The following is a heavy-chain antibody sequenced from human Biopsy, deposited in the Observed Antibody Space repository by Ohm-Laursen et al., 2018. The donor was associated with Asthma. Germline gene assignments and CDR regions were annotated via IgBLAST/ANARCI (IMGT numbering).Heavy chain of an antibody. D-gene: IGHD4-23*01. J-gene: IGHJ3*02. V-gene: IGHV3-30*03. CDR1: GFVFNQSG. CDR3: ARESGQDSGGTGAFDR. CDR2: ISSDGHNK. Sequence: SLRLSCTAPGFVFNQSGMHWVRQAPGKGLEWVALISSDGHNKYYKDSVKGRFTISRDNSKLRLYLEINSLRVEDSAVYYCARESGQDSGGTGAFDRWGQGIMVAVSS.